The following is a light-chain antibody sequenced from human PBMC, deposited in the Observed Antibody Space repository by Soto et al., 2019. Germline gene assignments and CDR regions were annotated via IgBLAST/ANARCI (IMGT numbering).Light chain of an antibody. CDR3: QQYNNWPLT. CDR2: GAS. CDR1: QSVSSN. V-gene: IGKV3-15*01. J-gene: IGKJ4*01. Sequence: EIEMTQSPATLSVSPGERATLSCRASQSVSSNLAWYQQKPGQAPRTLIYGASTRATGIPARFSGSGSGTECTLTISSLQSEDVAVYYCQQYNNWPLTLGGGTKVDIK.